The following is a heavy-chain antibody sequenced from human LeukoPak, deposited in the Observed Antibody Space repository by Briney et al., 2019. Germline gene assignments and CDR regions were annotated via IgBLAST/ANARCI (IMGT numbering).Heavy chain of an antibody. CDR3: ASRSDYGDYVN. CDR1: GYTFTGYY. Sequence: ASVKVSCKASGYTFTGYYMHWVRQAPGQGLEWMGWINPNSGGTNYAQKFQARVTMTRDTSIRTAYMELSSLRSEDTAVYYCASRSDYGDYVNWGQGTLVTVSS. J-gene: IGHJ4*02. CDR2: INPNSGGT. V-gene: IGHV1-2*02. D-gene: IGHD4-17*01.